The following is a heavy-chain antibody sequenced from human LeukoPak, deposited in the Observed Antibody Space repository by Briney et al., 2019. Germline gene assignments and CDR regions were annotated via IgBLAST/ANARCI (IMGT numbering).Heavy chain of an antibody. CDR1: GGSFSGYY. CDR2: INHSGST. J-gene: IGHJ4*02. V-gene: IGHV4-34*01. CDR3: ARGPSVVVIDPSRYYFGY. D-gene: IGHD3-22*01. Sequence: SETLSLTCAVYGGSFSGYYWSWIRQPPGKGLEWIGEINHSGSTNYNPSLKSRVTISVDTSKNQFSLKLSSVTAADTAVYYCARGPSVVVIDPSRYYFGYWGQGTLVTVSS.